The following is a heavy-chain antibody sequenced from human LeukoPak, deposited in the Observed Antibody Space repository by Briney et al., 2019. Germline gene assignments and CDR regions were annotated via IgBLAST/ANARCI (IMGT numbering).Heavy chain of an antibody. V-gene: IGHV3-11*04. J-gene: IGHJ4*02. CDR3: TTLVTIFGVVVDY. D-gene: IGHD3-3*01. Sequence: KPGGSLRLSCAASGFTFSDYYMSWIRQAPGKGLEWVSYISSSGSTIYYADSVKGRFTISRDNAKNSLYLQMNSLRAEDTAVYYCTTLVTIFGVVVDYWGQGTLVTVSS. CDR1: GFTFSDYY. CDR2: ISSSGSTI.